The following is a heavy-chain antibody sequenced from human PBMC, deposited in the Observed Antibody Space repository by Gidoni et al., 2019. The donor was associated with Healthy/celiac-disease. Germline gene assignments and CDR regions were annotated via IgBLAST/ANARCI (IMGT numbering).Heavy chain of an antibody. CDR3: ARRYYDFWSGYYYGMDA. J-gene: IGHJ6*02. CDR2: IYYSGST. V-gene: IGHV4-39*01. Sequence: QLQLQESGPGLVKPSETLSLTCPVSVGSISSSSYYWGWIRQPPGKGLEWIGSIYYSGSTYYNPSLKSRVTISVDTSKNQFSLKLSSVTAADTAVYYCARRYYDFWSGYYYGMDAWGQGTTVTVSS. D-gene: IGHD3-3*01. CDR1: VGSISSSSYY.